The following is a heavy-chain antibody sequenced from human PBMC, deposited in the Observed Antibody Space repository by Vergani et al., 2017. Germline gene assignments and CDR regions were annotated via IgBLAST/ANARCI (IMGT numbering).Heavy chain of an antibody. CDR2: ISYDGSNK. Sequence: QVQLVESGGGVVQPGRSLRLSCAASGFTFSSYGMHWVRQAPGKGLEWVAVISYDGSNKYYADSVKGRFTISRDNSKNTLYLQMNSLRAEDTAVYYCAKSEXPNYGSGSYHYYYYGMDVWGQGTTVTVSS. V-gene: IGHV3-30*18. J-gene: IGHJ6*02. D-gene: IGHD3-10*01. CDR1: GFTFSSYG. CDR3: AKSEXPNYGSGSYHYYYYGMDV.